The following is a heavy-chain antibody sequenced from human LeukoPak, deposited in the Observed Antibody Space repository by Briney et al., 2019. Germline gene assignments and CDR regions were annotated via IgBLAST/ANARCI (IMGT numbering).Heavy chain of an antibody. Sequence: SETLSLTCAVYGGSFSGYYWSWIRQPPGKGLEWIGYIYYTGSTDYNPSLKSRVTISVDTSKNQFSLKLTSVTAADTAVYYCARDSPEYGSGAFSWFDLWGQGTLVTVSS. CDR2: IYYTGST. J-gene: IGHJ5*02. D-gene: IGHD3-10*01. CDR1: GGSFSGYY. CDR3: ARDSPEYGSGAFSWFDL. V-gene: IGHV4-59*01.